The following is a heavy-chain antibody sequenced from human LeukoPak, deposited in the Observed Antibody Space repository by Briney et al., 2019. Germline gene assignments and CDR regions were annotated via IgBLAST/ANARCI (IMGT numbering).Heavy chain of an antibody. CDR1: GFTFSSYW. J-gene: IGHJ5*02. CDR3: ARDDCSSISCYHNWFDP. D-gene: IGHD2-2*01. Sequence: GGSLRLSCAASGFTFSSYWMSWVRQAPGKGLEWVANIKQDGSEKYYVDSVKGRFTISGDNAKNSLYLQMNSLRAEDTAVYYCARDDCSSISCYHNWFDPWGQGTLATVSS. V-gene: IGHV3-7*01. CDR2: IKQDGSEK.